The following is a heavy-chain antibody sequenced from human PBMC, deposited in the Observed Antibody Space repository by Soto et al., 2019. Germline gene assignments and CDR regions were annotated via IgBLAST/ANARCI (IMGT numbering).Heavy chain of an antibody. D-gene: IGHD2-15*01. CDR2: ISYDGSNK. CDR1: GFTFSSYG. V-gene: IGHV3-30*18. J-gene: IGHJ4*02. CDR3: AKGRVKGYCSGGSCYSFDY. Sequence: GGSLRLSCAASGFTFSSYGMHWVRQAPGKGLEWVAVISYDGSNKYYADSVKGRFTISRDNSKNTLYLQMNSLRAEDTAVYYCAKGRVKGYCSGGSCYSFDYWGQGTLVTVSS.